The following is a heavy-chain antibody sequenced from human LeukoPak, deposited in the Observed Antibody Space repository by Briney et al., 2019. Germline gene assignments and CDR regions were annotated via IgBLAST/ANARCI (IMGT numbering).Heavy chain of an antibody. J-gene: IGHJ3*02. CDR1: GFTFNFYV. CDR2: IGGTGTTT. V-gene: IGHV3-23*01. D-gene: IGHD2-2*01. Sequence: GGSLRLSCAASGFTFNFYVMTWVRQAPGQGLEWVSSIGGTGTTTSYADSVKGRFAISRDNSKNTLYLQMNSLRAEDTAVYYCARWVVVPAAHISPGAFDIWGQGTMVTVSS. CDR3: ARWVVVPAAHISPGAFDI.